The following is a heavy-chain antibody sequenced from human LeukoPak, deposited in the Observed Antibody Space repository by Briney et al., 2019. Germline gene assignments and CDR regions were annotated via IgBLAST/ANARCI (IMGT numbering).Heavy chain of an antibody. D-gene: IGHD3/OR15-3a*01. CDR2: INYSGST. J-gene: IGHJ4*02. CDR1: GGSISRNSYY. V-gene: IGHV4-39*01. CDR3: ARQTGSGLFILP. Sequence: PSETLSLTCSVSGGSISRNSYYWGWIRQPPGKGLEWIGSINYSGSTYYNPPLKSQVSISIDTSKNQFSLKLTSVTAADTAVYYCARQTGSGLFILPGGQGTLVTVSS.